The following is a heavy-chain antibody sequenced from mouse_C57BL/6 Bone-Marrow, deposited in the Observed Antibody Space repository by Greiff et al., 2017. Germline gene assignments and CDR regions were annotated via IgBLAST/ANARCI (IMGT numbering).Heavy chain of an antibody. CDR2: IWSGGST. CDR1: GFSLTSYG. J-gene: IGHJ4*01. CDR3: AKNGAMDY. V-gene: IGHV2-4*01. Sequence: VMLVESGPGLVQPSQSLSITCTVSGFSLTSYGVHWVRQPPGKGLEWLGVIWSGGSTDYNAAFISRLSISKDNSKSQVFFKMNSLQADDTAIYYCAKNGAMDYWVQGTSVTVSS.